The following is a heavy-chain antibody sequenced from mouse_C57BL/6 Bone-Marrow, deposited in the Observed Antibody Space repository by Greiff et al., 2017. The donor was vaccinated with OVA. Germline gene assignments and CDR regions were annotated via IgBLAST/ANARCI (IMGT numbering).Heavy chain of an antibody. CDR3: ARKRVFYGSSYNYFDY. V-gene: IGHV1-81*01. J-gene: IGHJ2*01. CDR2: IYPRSGNT. Sequence: QVQLQQSGAELARPGASVKLSCKASGYTFTSYGISWVKQRTGQGLEWIGEIYPRSGNTYYNEKFKGKATLTADKSSSTAYMELRSLTSEDSAVYFGARKRVFYGSSYNYFDYWGQGTTLTVSS. D-gene: IGHD1-1*01. CDR1: GYTFTSYG.